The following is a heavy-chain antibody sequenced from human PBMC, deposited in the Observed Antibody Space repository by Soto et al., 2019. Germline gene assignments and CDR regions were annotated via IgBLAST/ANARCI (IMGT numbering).Heavy chain of an antibody. D-gene: IGHD6-13*01. Sequence: QVQLQQWGAGLLKPSETLSLTCAVYGGSFSGYYWSWIRQPPGKGLEWIGEINHSGSTNYNPSLKSRVTISVDTSKSQFSLKLSSVTAADTAVYYCASSKKSSNFDYWGQGTLVTVSS. CDR1: GGSFSGYY. J-gene: IGHJ4*02. CDR3: ASSKKSSNFDY. V-gene: IGHV4-34*01. CDR2: INHSGST.